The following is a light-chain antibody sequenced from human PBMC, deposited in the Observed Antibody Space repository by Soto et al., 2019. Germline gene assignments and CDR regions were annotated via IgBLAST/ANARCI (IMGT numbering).Light chain of an antibody. CDR1: QGIKDD. V-gene: IGKV1-6*01. Sequence: ALQLAQSPSSLSASVGDTVTITCRASQGIKDDLGWYQQKLGEAPKLLIYAASNLQGGVPSRFSGSGSGTDFTLTISSLQPEDFATYYCLQDYNYPYTFGQGTKLEIK. J-gene: IGKJ2*01. CDR2: AAS. CDR3: LQDYNYPYT.